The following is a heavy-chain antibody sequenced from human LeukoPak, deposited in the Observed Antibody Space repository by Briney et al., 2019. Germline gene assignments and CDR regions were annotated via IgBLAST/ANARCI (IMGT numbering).Heavy chain of an antibody. Sequence: SETLSLTCTVSGGSISSSSYYWGWIRQPPGKGLEWIGSIYYSGSTYYNPSLKSRVTISVDTSKNQFSLKLSSVTAADTAVYYCARGLPPPNYYDSSGYYYLHWFDPWGQGTLVTVSS. CDR3: ARGLPPPNYYDSSGYYYLHWFDP. V-gene: IGHV4-39*07. J-gene: IGHJ5*02. D-gene: IGHD3-22*01. CDR1: GGSISSSSYY. CDR2: IYYSGST.